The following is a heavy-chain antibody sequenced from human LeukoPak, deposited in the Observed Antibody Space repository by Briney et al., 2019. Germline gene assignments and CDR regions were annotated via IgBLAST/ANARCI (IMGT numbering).Heavy chain of an antibody. CDR1: GFTFSSYW. CDR3: ARGGQQLVDYYFDY. V-gene: IGHV3-7*01. CDR2: IKQDGSEK. Sequence: PGGSLRLSCAASGFTFSSYWMSWVRQAPGKGLEWVASIKQDGSEKYYVDSVKGRFTISRDNAKNSLYLQMNSLRAEDTAVYYCARGGQQLVDYYFDYWGQGTLVTVSS. D-gene: IGHD6-13*01. J-gene: IGHJ4*02.